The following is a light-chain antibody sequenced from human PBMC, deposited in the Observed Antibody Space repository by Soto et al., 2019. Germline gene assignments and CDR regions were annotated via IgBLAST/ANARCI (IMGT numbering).Light chain of an antibody. J-gene: IGKJ1*01. Sequence: DIQMTQSPSSLSASVGDRVTITCRASQGISNYLAWYQQKPGKVPKLLIFAASTLQSRVPSRFSGSGSGTDFTLTISSLEPEDVATYYCQKYNSAPWTFGQGTKVEIK. V-gene: IGKV1-27*01. CDR3: QKYNSAPWT. CDR1: QGISNY. CDR2: AAS.